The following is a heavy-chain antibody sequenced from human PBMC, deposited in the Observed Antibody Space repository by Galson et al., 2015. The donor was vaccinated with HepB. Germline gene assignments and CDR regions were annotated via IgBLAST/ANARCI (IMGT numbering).Heavy chain of an antibody. CDR3: ARLSHRDFWSGYFPYYFDY. CDR2: IYPGDSDT. J-gene: IGHJ4*02. V-gene: IGHV5-51*03. Sequence: QSGAEVKKPGESLKISCKGSGYSFTSYWIGWVRQMPGKGLEWMGIIYPGDSDTRYSPSFQGQVTISADKSISTAYLQWSSLKASDTAMYYCARLSHRDFWSGYFPYYFDYWGQGTLVTVSS. CDR1: GYSFTSYW. D-gene: IGHD3-3*01.